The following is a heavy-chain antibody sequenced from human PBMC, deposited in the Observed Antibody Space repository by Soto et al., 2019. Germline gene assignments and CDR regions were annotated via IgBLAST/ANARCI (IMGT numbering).Heavy chain of an antibody. D-gene: IGHD4-4*01. Sequence: LSLTCAASGFTFSSYAMSWVRQAPGKGLEWVSAIIVSGGSTYYADSVKGRFTISRDNSKNTLYLQMNSLTVEDTALYYCAKDLSNDYWGQGTLVTVSS. CDR3: AKDLSNDY. CDR1: GFTFSSYA. J-gene: IGHJ4*02. CDR2: IIVSGGST. V-gene: IGHV3-23*01.